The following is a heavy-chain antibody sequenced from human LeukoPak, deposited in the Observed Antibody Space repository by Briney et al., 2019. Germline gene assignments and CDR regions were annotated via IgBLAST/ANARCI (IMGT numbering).Heavy chain of an antibody. J-gene: IGHJ6*04. CDR2: IYPGDSDT. CDR3: ARHKQGYNYYYGMDV. Sequence: GESLKISCKGSGYSFTSYWIGWVRPMPGKGLEWMGIIYPGDSDTRYSPSFQGQVTISADKSISTAYLQWSSLKASDTAMYCCARHKQGYNYYYGMDVWGKGTTVTVSS. CDR1: GYSFTSYW. V-gene: IGHV5-51*01.